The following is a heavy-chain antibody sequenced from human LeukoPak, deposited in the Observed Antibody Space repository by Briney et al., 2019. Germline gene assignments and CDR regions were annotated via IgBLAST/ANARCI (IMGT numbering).Heavy chain of an antibody. CDR2: ISRSTNYT. D-gene: IGHD3-16*01. CDR1: GFTFSSYY. CDR3: TRVSYADGGYFDY. J-gene: IGHJ4*02. V-gene: IGHV3-21*01. Sequence: GGSLRLSCAASGFTFSSYYMNWVRQAPGKGLEWVSSISRSTNYTYYADSVKGRFTISRDNTKNSLYLQMNSLTAEDTAVYYCTRVSYADGGYFDYWGQGTLVTVSS.